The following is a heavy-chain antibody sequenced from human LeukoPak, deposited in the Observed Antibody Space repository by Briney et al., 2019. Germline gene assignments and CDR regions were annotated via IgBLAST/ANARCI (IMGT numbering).Heavy chain of an antibody. CDR1: GGSFSGYY. CDR3: ARGGGSYSPAYYFDY. D-gene: IGHD1-26*01. J-gene: IGHJ4*02. CDR2: MYYSGSS. Sequence: SETLSLTCAVYGGSFSGYYWSWIRQPPGKGLEWIGYMYYSGSSNYKPSLKSRVTISVDTSKNQFSLKLSSVTAADTAVYYCARGGGSYSPAYYFDYWGQGTLVTVSS. V-gene: IGHV4-59*08.